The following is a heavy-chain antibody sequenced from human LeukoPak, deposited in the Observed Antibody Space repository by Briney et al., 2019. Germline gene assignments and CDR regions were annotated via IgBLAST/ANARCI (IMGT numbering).Heavy chain of an antibody. Sequence: SETLSLTCTVSGGSISSSNYYWGWIRQPSGKGLEWIGSIYYSGSTYYNPSLKSRVTISVDTSKNQFSLKLSSVTAADTAVYYCARLRHSWISIDYWGQGTLVTVSS. J-gene: IGHJ4*02. V-gene: IGHV4-39*01. D-gene: IGHD2-2*03. CDR1: GGSISSSNYY. CDR3: ARLRHSWISIDY. CDR2: IYYSGST.